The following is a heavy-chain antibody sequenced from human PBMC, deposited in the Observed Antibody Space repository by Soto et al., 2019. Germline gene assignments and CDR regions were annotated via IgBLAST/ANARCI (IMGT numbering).Heavy chain of an antibody. CDR3: ARDRGYSNWYDP. CDR2: IYYSGST. V-gene: IGHV4-59*01. Sequence: SVPLSLTCTVSGGSITNYYWSWIRQPPGKALQWIGYIYYSGSTNYNPSLRSRITMSVDTSKNQFSLKLASVTAADTAVYYCARDRGYSNWYDPWGQGTLVTVSS. CDR1: GGSITNYY. D-gene: IGHD5-18*01. J-gene: IGHJ5*02.